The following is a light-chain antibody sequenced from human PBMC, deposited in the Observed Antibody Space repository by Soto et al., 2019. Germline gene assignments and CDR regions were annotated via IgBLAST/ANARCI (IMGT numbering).Light chain of an antibody. CDR2: GAS. V-gene: IGKV3D-20*02. Sequence: EIVLTQSPGTLSLSPGERATLSCRASQSISSSYLGWYQQKPGQGPRLLIYGASSRATGIPARFSGSGSGTDFTLTISSLEPEDFAVYYCQQRSNWQTFGQGTKVDIK. CDR1: QSISSSY. J-gene: IGKJ1*01. CDR3: QQRSNWQT.